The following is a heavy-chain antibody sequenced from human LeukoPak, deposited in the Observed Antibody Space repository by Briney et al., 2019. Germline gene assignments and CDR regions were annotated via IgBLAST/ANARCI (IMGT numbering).Heavy chain of an antibody. J-gene: IGHJ4*02. CDR2: ISSSSSYI. Sequence: PGGSLRLSCAASGFTFSSYSMNWVRQAPGKGLEWVSSISSSSSYIYYADSVKGRFTISRDNAKNSLYLQMNSLRAEDTAVYYCARDHRIPVESEFDYWGQGTLVTVSS. D-gene: IGHD5-24*01. CDR3: ARDHRIPVESEFDY. V-gene: IGHV3-21*01. CDR1: GFTFSSYS.